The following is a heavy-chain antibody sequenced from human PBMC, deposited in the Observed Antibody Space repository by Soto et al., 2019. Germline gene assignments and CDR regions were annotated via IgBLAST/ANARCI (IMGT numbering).Heavy chain of an antibody. Sequence: TSETLSLTCTVSGGSISSSSYSWSWIRQHPGKGLEWIGYVYFSGNTDYNPSLKSRVTISVDTSKKQFSLRLTSVTVADTAVYYCARLGYDSSGYPIWFDPWGQGTLVTVSS. CDR1: GGSISSSSYS. J-gene: IGHJ5*02. D-gene: IGHD3-22*01. V-gene: IGHV4-31*03. CDR2: VYFSGNT. CDR3: ARLGYDSSGYPIWFDP.